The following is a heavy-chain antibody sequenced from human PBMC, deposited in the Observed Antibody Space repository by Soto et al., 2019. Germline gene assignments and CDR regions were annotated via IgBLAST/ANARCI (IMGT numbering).Heavy chain of an antibody. CDR2: IYPGDSDT. V-gene: IGHV5-51*01. CDR1: GYSFTSYW. Sequence: GESLKISCKGSGYSFTSYWIGWVRQMPGKGLEWMGIIYPGDSDTRYSPSFQGQVTISADKSISTAYLQWSSLKASDTAMYYCARSMVATVYYYYGMDVWGQGTTVTVSS. J-gene: IGHJ6*02. CDR3: ARSMVATVYYYYGMDV. D-gene: IGHD5-12*01.